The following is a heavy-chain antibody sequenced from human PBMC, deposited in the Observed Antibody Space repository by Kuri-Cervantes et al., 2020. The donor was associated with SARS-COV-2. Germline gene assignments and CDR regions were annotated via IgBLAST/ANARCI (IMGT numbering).Heavy chain of an antibody. CDR1: GYSFSSYD. CDR3: ARDLDVIVVITPLGY. V-gene: IGHV1-2*02. CDR2: INPNSGGT. J-gene: IGHJ4*02. Sequence: ASVKVSCKASGYSFSSYDINWVRQAAGQGLEWMGWINPNSGGTNYAQKFQGRVTMTRDTSISTAYMELSRLRSDDTAVYYCARDLDVIVVITPLGYWGQGTLVTVSS. D-gene: IGHD3-22*01.